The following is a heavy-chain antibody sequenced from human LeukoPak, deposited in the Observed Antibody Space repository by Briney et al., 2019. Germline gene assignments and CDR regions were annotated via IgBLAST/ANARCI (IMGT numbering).Heavy chain of an antibody. Sequence: SETLSLTCTVSGGCISSYYWSWIRQPPGKGLEWIGYIYYSGSTNYNPSLKSRVTISVDTSKNQFSLKLSSVTAADTAVYYCARGTRWSRFDYWGQGTLVTVSS. CDR2: IYYSGST. CDR3: ARGTRWSRFDY. CDR1: GGCISSYY. V-gene: IGHV4-59*08. J-gene: IGHJ4*02. D-gene: IGHD4-23*01.